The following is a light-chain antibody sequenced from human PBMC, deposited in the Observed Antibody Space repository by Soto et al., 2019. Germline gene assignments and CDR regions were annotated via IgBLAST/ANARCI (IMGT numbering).Light chain of an antibody. Sequence: QSVLTQSPSASASLGASVKLTCTLSSGHSSYVIAWHQQQPEKGPRYLMKLSSDGSHSKGDGIPDRFSGSSSGAERYLTISGLQSEDEADYYCQTWTTGIVVFGGGTKVTVL. V-gene: IGLV4-69*01. CDR1: SGHSSYV. CDR2: LSSDGSH. CDR3: QTWTTGIVV. J-gene: IGLJ2*01.